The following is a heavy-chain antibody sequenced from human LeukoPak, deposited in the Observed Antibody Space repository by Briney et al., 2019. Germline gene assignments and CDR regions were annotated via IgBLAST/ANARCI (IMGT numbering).Heavy chain of an antibody. CDR3: ARIQLPQRSYYYYYMDV. Sequence: SGPALVKPTQTLTLTCTFSGFSLSTSGMCVSWIRQPPGKALEWLARIDWDDDKYYSTSLKTRLTISKDTSKNQVVLTMTNMDPVDTATYYCARIQLPQRSYYYYYMDVWGTGTTVTVSS. V-gene: IGHV2-70*11. CDR1: GFSLSTSGMC. CDR2: IDWDDDK. D-gene: IGHD2-2*01. J-gene: IGHJ6*03.